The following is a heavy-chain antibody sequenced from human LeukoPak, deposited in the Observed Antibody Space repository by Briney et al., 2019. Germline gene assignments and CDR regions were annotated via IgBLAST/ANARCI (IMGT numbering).Heavy chain of an antibody. D-gene: IGHD1-26*01. J-gene: IGHJ4*02. V-gene: IGHV3-74*01. CDR2: INGEGNVI. CDR3: VRALLGSSDY. Sequence: GGSLRLSCAASGFTFTTAWMHWVRQAPGKGLVWVSRINGEGNVITYAASVKGRFTISRDNAKNTLYLQMSSLRAEDTAVYYCVRALLGSSDYWGQGTLVTVSS. CDR1: GFTFTTAW.